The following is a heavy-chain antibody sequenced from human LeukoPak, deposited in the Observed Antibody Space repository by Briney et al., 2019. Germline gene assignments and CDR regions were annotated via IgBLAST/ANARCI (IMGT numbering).Heavy chain of an antibody. V-gene: IGHV4-39*01. Sequence: SETLSLTCTVSGGSISSSSYSWGWIRQPPGKGLEWIGSIYYSGSTYYNPSLKSRVTISVDTSKNQFSLKLSSVTAADTAVYYCVRRPSRVYEYFQHWGQGTLVTVSS. CDR1: GGSISSSSYS. J-gene: IGHJ1*01. CDR2: IYYSGST. CDR3: VRRPSRVYEYFQH.